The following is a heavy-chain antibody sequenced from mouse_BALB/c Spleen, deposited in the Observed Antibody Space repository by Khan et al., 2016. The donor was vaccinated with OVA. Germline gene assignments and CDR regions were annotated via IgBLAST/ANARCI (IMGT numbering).Heavy chain of an antibody. D-gene: IGHD1-3*01. V-gene: IGHV1-5*01. CDR2: IYPGNSDT. Sequence: VQLQQSGTVLARPGASVKMSCKASGYSFTSYLIHWVQQRPGQGLEWIGVIYPGNSDTTYHQKLKEQAKLTDGTSAKPAYMELSSLTNEEYAVEYGARGGYSSFAYWGQGTLVTVSA. CDR3: ARGGYSSFAY. CDR1: GYSFTSYL. J-gene: IGHJ3*01.